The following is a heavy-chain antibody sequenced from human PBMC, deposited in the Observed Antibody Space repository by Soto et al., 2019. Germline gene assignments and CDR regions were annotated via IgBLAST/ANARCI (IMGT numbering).Heavy chain of an antibody. CDR1: GFTFCTYS. Sequence: GGSLRLSCAASGFTFCTYSMNWVRQAPGKGLEWVSSISSSGSCTYYADSVKGRFTISRDNSKNSLYLQMNSLRAEDTAVYFCARDLAPNNGYPEYFHHWGQGTLVTVSS. CDR3: ARDLAPNNGYPEYFHH. D-gene: IGHD5-12*01. CDR2: ISSSGSCT. J-gene: IGHJ1*01. V-gene: IGHV3-21*04.